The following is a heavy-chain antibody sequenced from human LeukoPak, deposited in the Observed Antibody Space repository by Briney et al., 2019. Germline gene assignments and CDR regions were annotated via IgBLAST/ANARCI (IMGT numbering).Heavy chain of an antibody. CDR1: GFTFSSYS. Sequence: PGGSLRLSCAASGFTFSSYSMNWVRQAPGKGLEWVSSISSSSSYIYYADSVKGRFTISRDNAKNSLYLQMNSLRAEDTAVYYCASFTGGYQLLSMDVWGKGTTVTVSS. V-gene: IGHV3-21*01. CDR3: ASFTGGYQLLSMDV. CDR2: ISSSSSYI. D-gene: IGHD2-2*01. J-gene: IGHJ6*04.